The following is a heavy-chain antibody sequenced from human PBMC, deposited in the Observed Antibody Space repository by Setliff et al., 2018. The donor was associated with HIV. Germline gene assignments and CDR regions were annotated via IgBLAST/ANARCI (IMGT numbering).Heavy chain of an antibody. J-gene: IGHJ3*02. V-gene: IGHV4-39*01. CDR3: ARPSYVPGSPKNNAFDI. CDR2: IYYSGST. CDR1: GGSISSTGYY. Sequence: SETLSLTCTVSGGSISSTGYYWGWIRQPPGKGLEWIGSIYYSGSTYYNPSLKSRVTISVDTSKSQFSLKLGSVTAADTAVYYCARPSYVPGSPKNNAFDIWGQGTMVTVSS. D-gene: IGHD3-10*01.